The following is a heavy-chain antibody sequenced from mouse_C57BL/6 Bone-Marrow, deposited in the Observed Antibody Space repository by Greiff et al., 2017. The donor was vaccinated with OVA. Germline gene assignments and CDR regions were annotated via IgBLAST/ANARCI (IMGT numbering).Heavy chain of an antibody. J-gene: IGHJ3*01. CDR3: ARSDYSGSGSWFAY. D-gene: IGHD1-1*01. Sequence: VQLKQSGPELVKPGASVKISCKASGYTFTDYYMNWVKQSHGKSLEWIGDINPNNGGTSYNQKFKGKATLTVDKSSSTAYMELRSLTSEDSAVYYCARSDYSGSGSWFAYWGQGTLVTVSA. CDR2: INPNNGGT. V-gene: IGHV1-26*01. CDR1: GYTFTDYY.